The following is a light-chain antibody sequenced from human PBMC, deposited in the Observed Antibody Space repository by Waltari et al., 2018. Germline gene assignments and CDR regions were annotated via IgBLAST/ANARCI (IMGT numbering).Light chain of an antibody. CDR3: QQYFDYPVT. CDR1: QDISTH. CDR2: GAS. Sequence: AIRMTQSPSSLSASTGDRVTITCRASQDISTHLAWYQQKPGKVPRLLISGASTLQSGVPLGFSGGGSGTDFTLNITNLQSEDFATYVCQQYFDYPVTSGPGTKVEVK. J-gene: IGKJ1*01. V-gene: IGKV1-8*01.